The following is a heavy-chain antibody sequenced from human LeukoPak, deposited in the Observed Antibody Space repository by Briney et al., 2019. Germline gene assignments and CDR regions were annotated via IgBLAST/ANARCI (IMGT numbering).Heavy chain of an antibody. J-gene: IGHJ5*02. Sequence: GGSLRLSCAASGFTFIGHWMSWVRQAPGKGLEWVANIKQDGSEKYYADSVKGRFTISRDNSKNTLYLQMNSLRAEDTAVYYCAKVAGAYCGGDCYSNWFDPWGQGTLVTVSS. CDR1: GFTFIGHW. CDR3: AKVAGAYCGGDCYSNWFDP. D-gene: IGHD2-21*02. V-gene: IGHV3-7*01. CDR2: IKQDGSEK.